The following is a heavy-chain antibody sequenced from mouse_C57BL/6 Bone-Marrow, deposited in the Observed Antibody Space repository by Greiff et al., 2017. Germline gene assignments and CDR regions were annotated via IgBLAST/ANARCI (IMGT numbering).Heavy chain of an antibody. D-gene: IGHD1-1*01. CDR3: ARHPYYGSSYGYFDV. Sequence: EVKLMESGGDLVKPGGSLKLSCAASGFTFSSYGMSWVRQTPDKRLEWVATISSGGSYTYYPDSVKGRFTISRDNAKNTLYLQMSSLKSEDTAMYYCARHPYYGSSYGYFDVWGTGTTVTVSS. CDR1: GFTFSSYG. CDR2: ISSGGSYT. J-gene: IGHJ1*03. V-gene: IGHV5-6*01.